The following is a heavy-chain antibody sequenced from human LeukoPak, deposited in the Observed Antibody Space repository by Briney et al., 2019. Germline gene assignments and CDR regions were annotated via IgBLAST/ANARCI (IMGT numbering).Heavy chain of an antibody. CDR2: MYYSGST. CDR1: GGSISSGDYY. CDR3: ARPYYYDSRLDP. J-gene: IGHJ5*02. Sequence: SETLSLTCTVSGGSISSGDYYWIWIRQPPGKGLEWIAYMYYSGSTYYNPSLKSRVTMSADTSKNQLSLKLSSVTAADTAVYYCARPYYYDSRLDPWGQGILVTVSS. V-gene: IGHV4-30-4*01. D-gene: IGHD3-22*01.